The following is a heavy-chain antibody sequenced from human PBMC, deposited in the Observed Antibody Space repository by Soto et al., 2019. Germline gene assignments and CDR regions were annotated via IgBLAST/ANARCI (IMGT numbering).Heavy chain of an antibody. V-gene: IGHV3-30-3*01. D-gene: IGHD3-3*01. Sequence: QVQLVESGGGVVQPGRSLRLSCAASGFTFSSYAMHWVRQAPGKGLEWVAVISYDGSNKYYADSVKGRFTISRDNSKNPLYLQMNSLRAEDTAVYYCARAPYDFWSGYDYYYYGMDVWGQGTTVTVSS. CDR1: GFTFSSYA. CDR3: ARAPYDFWSGYDYYYYGMDV. J-gene: IGHJ6*02. CDR2: ISYDGSNK.